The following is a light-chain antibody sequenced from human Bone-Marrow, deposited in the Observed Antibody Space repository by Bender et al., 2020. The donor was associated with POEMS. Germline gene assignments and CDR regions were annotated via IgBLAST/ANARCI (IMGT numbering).Light chain of an antibody. V-gene: IGLV3-1*01. CDR2: KDS. Sequence: SYELTQPPSVSVSPGQTATITCSGDALAKQYAFWYQQRPGQAPVMVIYKDSERPSGIPERFSGSDSGDTATLTISATQAVDEADYYCQAWDSTTAHVVFGGGTKLTVL. J-gene: IGLJ2*01. CDR3: QAWDSTTAHVV. CDR1: ALAKQY.